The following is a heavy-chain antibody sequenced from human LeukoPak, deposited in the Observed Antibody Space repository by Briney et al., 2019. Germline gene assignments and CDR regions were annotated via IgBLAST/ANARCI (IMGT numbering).Heavy chain of an antibody. CDR1: GFTFSSYS. CDR2: ISSSSSYI. V-gene: IGHV3-21*01. Sequence: SGGSLRLSCAASGFTFSSYSMNWVRQAPGKGLEWVSSISSSSSYIYYADSVKGRFTISRDNAKNSLYLQMNSLRAEDTAVYYCARGWGARSAFDIWGQGTLVTVSS. D-gene: IGHD1-26*01. CDR3: ARGWGARSAFDI. J-gene: IGHJ3*02.